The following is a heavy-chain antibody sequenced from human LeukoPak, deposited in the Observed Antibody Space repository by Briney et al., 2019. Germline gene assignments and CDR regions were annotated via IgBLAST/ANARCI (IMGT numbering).Heavy chain of an antibody. Sequence: GGSLRLSCAASGFTFSSYAMHWVRQAPGKGLEWEAVISYDGSNKYYADSVKGRFTISRDNSKNTLHLQMNSLRAEDTAVYYCARDRITMVRGVIITRHWFDPWGQGTLVTVSS. CDR1: GFTFSSYA. CDR2: ISYDGSNK. D-gene: IGHD3-10*01. CDR3: ARDRITMVRGVIITRHWFDP. V-gene: IGHV3-30*04. J-gene: IGHJ5*02.